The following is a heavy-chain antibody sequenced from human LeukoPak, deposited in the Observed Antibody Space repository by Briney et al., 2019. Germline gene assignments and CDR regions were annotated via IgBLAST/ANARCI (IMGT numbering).Heavy chain of an antibody. CDR3: VKGQLWFYGMDV. Sequence: GGSLRLSCSASGFTFSSNALHWARKAPGKGLEYVSGINSNGGRTYYADSAKGRFTISRDNSKNTVYLQMSSLRAEDTAAYYCVKGQLWFYGMDVWGQGTTVTVSS. CDR2: INSNGGRT. J-gene: IGHJ6*02. V-gene: IGHV3-64*03. CDR1: GFTFSSNA. D-gene: IGHD5-18*01.